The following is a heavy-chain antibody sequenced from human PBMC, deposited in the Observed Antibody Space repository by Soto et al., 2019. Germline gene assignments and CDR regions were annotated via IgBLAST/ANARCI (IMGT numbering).Heavy chain of an antibody. V-gene: IGHV4-4*02. D-gene: IGHD3-3*01. CDR3: AKRTLRRLRFVETH. Sequence: PSETLSLTCTVSGDSMSDTNWLSWVRQPPGKGLEWIGEIYHSGSTNYNPSFKSRVTISVDKSKNQFSLNLTSVTAADTAVYYCAKRTLRRLRFVETHWGQGTLVTVSS. CDR1: GDSMSDTNW. J-gene: IGHJ4*02. CDR2: IYHSGST.